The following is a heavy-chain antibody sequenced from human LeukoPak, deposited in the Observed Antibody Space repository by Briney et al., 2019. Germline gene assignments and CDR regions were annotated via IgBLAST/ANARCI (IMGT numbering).Heavy chain of an antibody. J-gene: IGHJ4*02. D-gene: IGHD3-3*01. V-gene: IGHV4-34*01. CDR3: ARNSYYDFWSGYNDY. CDR1: GGSFSGYY. Sequence: RTSETLSLTCAVYGGSFSGYYWSWIRQPPGKGLEWIGEINHSGSTNYNPSLKNRVTISVDTSKNQFSLKLSSVTAADTAVYYCARNSYYDFWSGYNDYWGQGTLVTVSS. CDR2: INHSGST.